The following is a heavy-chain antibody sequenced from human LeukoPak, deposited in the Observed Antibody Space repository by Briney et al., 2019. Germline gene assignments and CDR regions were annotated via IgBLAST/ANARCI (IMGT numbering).Heavy chain of an antibody. D-gene: IGHD3-22*01. Sequence: GGSLRLSCAASGFTFSSYGMHWVRQAPGKGLEWVAFIRYDGSNKYYADSVKGRFTISRDNSKNTLYLQMNSLRAEDTAVYFCARDHYDYSGFPDYWGQGTLVTVSS. CDR3: ARDHYDYSGFPDY. V-gene: IGHV3-30*02. J-gene: IGHJ4*02. CDR1: GFTFSSYG. CDR2: IRYDGSNK.